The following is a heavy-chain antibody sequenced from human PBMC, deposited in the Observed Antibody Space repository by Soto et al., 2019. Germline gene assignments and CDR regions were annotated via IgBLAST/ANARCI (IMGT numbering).Heavy chain of an antibody. J-gene: IGHJ6*02. D-gene: IGHD2-21*02. CDR1: GFSLSTSGVG. Sequence: QITLKESGPALVKPTQTLTLTCTFSGFSLSTSGVGVGWIRQPPGKALEWLALIYWDDEKRYSPSLRCRLTIDTDNSKIHVVLTMTNMYPVDTATCQSIHSRCGGDCLQSYASHYYYGMDVWGQGTTVSVSS. CDR3: IHSRCGGDCLQSYASHYYYGMDV. CDR2: IYWDDEK. V-gene: IGHV2-5*02.